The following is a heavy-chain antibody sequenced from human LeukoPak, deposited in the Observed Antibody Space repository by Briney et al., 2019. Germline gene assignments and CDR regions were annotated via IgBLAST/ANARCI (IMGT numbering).Heavy chain of an antibody. D-gene: IGHD3-10*01. CDR2: ISRTGVNA. V-gene: IGHV3-23*01. CDR1: GFIFNNYA. Sequence: GGSLRLACAASGFIFNNYAMSWVRQAPGKGLEWVSSISRTGVNAYYADSVKGRFAISRDNSKNTLYLQMSSLRAEDTALYYCAKDQRFGDLDDYRGQGTLVTVSS. J-gene: IGHJ4*02. CDR3: AKDQRFGDLDDY.